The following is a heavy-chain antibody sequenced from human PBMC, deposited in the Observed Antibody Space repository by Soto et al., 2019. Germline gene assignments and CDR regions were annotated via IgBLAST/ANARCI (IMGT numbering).Heavy chain of an antibody. CDR2: IYHSGST. V-gene: IGHV4-39*01. CDR1: NGSISSAIYY. D-gene: IGHD3-10*01. CDR3: AGRSSLASVQVYFGEISNYNWFDP. J-gene: IGHJ5*02. Sequence: QLQLQESGPGLVKPSETLSLTCTVSNGSISSAIYYWGWIRQPPGKGLEWIVSIYHSGSTYYNPSLQGRVTISVDTSKNHFSLKLSSVPAADTAVYFCAGRSSLASVQVYFGEISNYNWFDPWGQGTLVTVSS.